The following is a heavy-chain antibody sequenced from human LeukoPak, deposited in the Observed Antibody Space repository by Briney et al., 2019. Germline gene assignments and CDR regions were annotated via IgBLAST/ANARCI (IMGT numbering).Heavy chain of an antibody. Sequence: GGSLRLSCAASGFIFNNHAMNWVRQAPGKGLEWVSFISGDAGSTYYADSVKGRFTISRDNSKNTLFVQMNSLRADDTAVYYCAKDKGGAAGSFDYWGQGTLVTVSS. CDR1: GFIFNNHA. CDR3: AKDKGGAAGSFDY. V-gene: IGHV3-23*01. J-gene: IGHJ4*02. D-gene: IGHD6-13*01. CDR2: ISGDAGST.